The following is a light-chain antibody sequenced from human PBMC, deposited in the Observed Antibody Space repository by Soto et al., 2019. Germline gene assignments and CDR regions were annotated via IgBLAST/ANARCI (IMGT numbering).Light chain of an antibody. V-gene: IGKV3-15*01. CDR3: QQYFNWPLTWT. Sequence: EIELTQSPATLSVSAGGTVTLSCRASQSIRTNVAWYQQIPGQAPRLRVYGASTRATGVPARFSGSGSGIEFTLTISSLQSEDSAFYYCQQYFNWPLTWTFGPGTKVQIK. CDR1: QSIRTN. CDR2: GAS. J-gene: IGKJ1*01.